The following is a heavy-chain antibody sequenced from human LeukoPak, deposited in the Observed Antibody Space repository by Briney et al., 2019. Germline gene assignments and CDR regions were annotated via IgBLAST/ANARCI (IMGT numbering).Heavy chain of an antibody. Sequence: SETLSLICTVSGGSISSDTYYWSWLRQHPGKGREWIGYIHYGGSSYYRPSLQSRVSISVDTSRNQFSLRLSSVTAADTAVYYCATWIIGGGRFDFWGQGTMVTVSS. J-gene: IGHJ4*02. V-gene: IGHV4-31*03. D-gene: IGHD1-26*01. CDR2: IHYGGSS. CDR1: GGSISSDTYY. CDR3: ATWIIGGGRFDF.